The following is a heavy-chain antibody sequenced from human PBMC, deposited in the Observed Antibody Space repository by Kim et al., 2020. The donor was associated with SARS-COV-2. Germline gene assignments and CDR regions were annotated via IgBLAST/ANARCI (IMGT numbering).Heavy chain of an antibody. J-gene: IGHJ3*02. CDR2: FDPEDGET. D-gene: IGHD1-26*01. Sequence: ASVKVSCKVSGYTLTELSMHWVRQAPGKGLEWMGGFDPEDGETIYAQKFQGRVTMTEDTSTDTAYMELSSLRSEETAVYYCATQGGIVGGTGDIWGQGTMVTVSS. CDR3: ATQGGIVGGTGDI. CDR1: GYTLTELS. V-gene: IGHV1-24*01.